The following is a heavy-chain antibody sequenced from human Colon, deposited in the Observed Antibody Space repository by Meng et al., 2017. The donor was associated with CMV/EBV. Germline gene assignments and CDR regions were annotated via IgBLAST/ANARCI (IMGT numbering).Heavy chain of an antibody. D-gene: IGHD3-3*01. CDR1: GFTFSSYD. V-gene: IGHV3-13*01. CDR2: IGTAGDT. J-gene: IGHJ4*02. CDR3: ARDPSLRGNYDFWSVPGWYFDY. Sequence: GGSLRLSCAASGFTFSSYDMHWVRQATGKGLEWVSAIGTAGDTYYPGSVKGRFTISRENAKNSLYLQMNSLRAGDTAVYYCARDPSLRGNYDFWSVPGWYFDYWGQGTLVTVSS.